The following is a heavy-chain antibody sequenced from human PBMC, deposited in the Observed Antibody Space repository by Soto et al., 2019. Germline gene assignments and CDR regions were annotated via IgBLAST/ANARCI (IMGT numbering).Heavy chain of an antibody. CDR2: ISYDGSNK. CDR1: GFTFSSYG. J-gene: IGHJ6*02. Sequence: GGSLRLSCAASGFTFSSYGMHWVRQAPGKGLEWVAVISYDGSNKYYADSVKGRFTISRDNSKNTLYLQMNSLRAEDTAVYYCAKDQRPDLYYYYGMDVWGQGTTVTVSS. V-gene: IGHV3-30*18. CDR3: AKDQRPDLYYYYGMDV.